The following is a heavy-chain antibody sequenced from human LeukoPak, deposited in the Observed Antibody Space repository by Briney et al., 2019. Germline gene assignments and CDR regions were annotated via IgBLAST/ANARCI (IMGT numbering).Heavy chain of an antibody. CDR1: GYSFTSYW. J-gene: IGHJ3*02. V-gene: IGHV5-51*01. D-gene: IGHD2-2*01. CDR2: IYPGDSDT. Sequence: GESLKISCKGSGYSFTSYWIGWVRQMPGKGLELMGIIYPGDSDTRYSPSFQGQVTISADKSISTAYLQWSSLKASDTAMYYCARRIDCSSTSCRAFDIWGQGTMVTVSS. CDR3: ARRIDCSSTSCRAFDI.